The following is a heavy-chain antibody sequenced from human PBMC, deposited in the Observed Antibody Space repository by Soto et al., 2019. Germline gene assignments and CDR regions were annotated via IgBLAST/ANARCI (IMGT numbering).Heavy chain of an antibody. CDR1: GFTFSGSA. V-gene: IGHV3-73*01. J-gene: IGHJ4*02. Sequence: GGSLRLSCAASGFTFSGSALHWVRQASGKGLEWVGRIRSKANSYATAYAASVKGRFTISRDDSENTAFLQMNGLKIEDTAVYYCATPGIVQAYDYWGQGTLVTVSS. CDR2: IRSKANSYAT. CDR3: ATPGIVQAYDY. D-gene: IGHD1-26*01.